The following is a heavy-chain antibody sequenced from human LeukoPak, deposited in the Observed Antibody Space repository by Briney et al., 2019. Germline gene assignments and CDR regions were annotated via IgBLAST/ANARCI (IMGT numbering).Heavy chain of an antibody. V-gene: IGHV3-11*01. CDR2: INIGGTNT. J-gene: IGHJ5*02. Sequence: GGSLRLSCAASGLTINDYYMSWIRQPPGKGLEWLSYINIGGTNTYNADSVKGRFTISRDNAKKSLYLEMNNLRAEDTAVYYCATDGAGFDTWGQGVLVTVSS. CDR3: ATDGAGFDT. CDR1: GLTINDYY.